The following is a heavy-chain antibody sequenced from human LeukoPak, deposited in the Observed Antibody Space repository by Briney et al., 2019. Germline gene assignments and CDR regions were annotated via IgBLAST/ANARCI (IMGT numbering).Heavy chain of an antibody. Sequence: GGSLRLSCAASGFTFSNYGMHWVRQAPGKGLEWVAVISYDGSNKYYADSVKGRFTISRDNSKNTLYLQMNSLRPEDAAVYYCANLPLWGQGTLVTVSS. CDR1: GFTFSNYG. CDR2: ISYDGSNK. J-gene: IGHJ4*02. CDR3: ANLPL. V-gene: IGHV3-30*18.